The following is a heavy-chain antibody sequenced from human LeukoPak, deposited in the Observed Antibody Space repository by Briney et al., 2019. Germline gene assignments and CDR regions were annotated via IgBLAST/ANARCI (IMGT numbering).Heavy chain of an antibody. CDR3: ARDSSDYGDYEGYFDY. Sequence: ASVTVSCKASGYTFTSYYMHWVRQAPGQGLEWMGIINPSGGSTSYAQKFQGRVTMTRDMSTSTVYMELSSLRSEDTAVYYCARDSSDYGDYEGYFDYWGQGTLVTVSS. D-gene: IGHD4-17*01. CDR2: INPSGGST. J-gene: IGHJ4*02. V-gene: IGHV1-46*01. CDR1: GYTFTSYY.